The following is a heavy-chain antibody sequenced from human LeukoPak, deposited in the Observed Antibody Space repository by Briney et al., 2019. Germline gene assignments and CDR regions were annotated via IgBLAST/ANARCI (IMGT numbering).Heavy chain of an antibody. Sequence: PGGSLRLSCAASGFTFSRYGMHWVRQAPDKGLEWVAFIKYDGSDKLYGDSVKGRFTISRDNSKNTLYLQMNSLRPDDTAVYHCAKDVVGQQWLENYWGQGTLVTVSS. CDR3: AKDVVGQQWLENY. D-gene: IGHD6-19*01. CDR1: GFTFSRYG. V-gene: IGHV3-30*02. J-gene: IGHJ4*02. CDR2: IKYDGSDK.